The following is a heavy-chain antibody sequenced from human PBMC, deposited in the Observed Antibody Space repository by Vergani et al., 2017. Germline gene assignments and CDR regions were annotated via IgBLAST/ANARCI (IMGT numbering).Heavy chain of an antibody. J-gene: IGHJ6*03. CDR2: IDHTGRP. D-gene: IGHD4-11*01. CDR3: ARVNTETNGHLYYYYYMDL. V-gene: IGHV4-34*01. CDR1: GGSFTSYH. Sequence: QVQLQQWGGGLLKPSETLSLTCVVNGGSFTSYHWTWIRQSPGEGLGWVGDIDHTGRPDYNPSLKSRLTMSVDKSRNQFSLTINSVTATDTAIYFCARVNTETNGHLYYYYYMDLWGQGTAVTVS.